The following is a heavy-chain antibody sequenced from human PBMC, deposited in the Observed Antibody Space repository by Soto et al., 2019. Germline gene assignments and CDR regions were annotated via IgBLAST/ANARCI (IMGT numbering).Heavy chain of an antibody. CDR1: GAALSSGVYF. V-gene: IGHV4-61*08. CDR3: TREQSDDNYFDP. J-gene: IGHJ5*02. Sequence: PSETLSLTCTVSGAALSSGVYFYTWVRQPPGKGLEWLGYIYYSGVTNYNPSLKSRVTISLDKSKSQFSLRLISVTAADTAVYYCTREQSDDNYFDPWGQGTLVTVSS. CDR2: IYYSGVT. D-gene: IGHD6-19*01.